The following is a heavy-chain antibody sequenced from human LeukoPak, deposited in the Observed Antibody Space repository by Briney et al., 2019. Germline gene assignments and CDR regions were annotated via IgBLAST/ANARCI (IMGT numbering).Heavy chain of an antibody. V-gene: IGHV4-61*02. CDR3: ARDMVIDYYYYYYMDV. Sequence: PSQTLSLTCTVSGGSISSGSYYWSWIRQPAGKGLEWIGRIYSSGSTNYNPSLKSRVTISVDTSKNQLSLKLKSVTAADTAVYYCARDMVIDYYYYYYMDVWGKGTTVTVSS. D-gene: IGHD2-21*01. J-gene: IGHJ6*03. CDR2: IYSSGST. CDR1: GGSISSGSYY.